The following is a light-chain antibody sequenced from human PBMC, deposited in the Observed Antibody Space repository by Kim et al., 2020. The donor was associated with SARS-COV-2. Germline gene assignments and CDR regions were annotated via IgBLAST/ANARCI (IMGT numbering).Light chain of an antibody. Sequence: SYELTQPPSVSVSPGQTASITCSGDKLGDKYACWYQQKPGQSPVLVIYQDRKRPSGTPERFSGSTSGNTATLTISGTQAMDEADYYFQAWDSSNAWVFGG. V-gene: IGLV3-1*01. CDR3: QAWDSSNAWV. J-gene: IGLJ3*02. CDR1: KLGDKY. CDR2: QDR.